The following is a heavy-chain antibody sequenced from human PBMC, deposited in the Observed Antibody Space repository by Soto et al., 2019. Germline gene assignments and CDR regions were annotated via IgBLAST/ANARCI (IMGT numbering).Heavy chain of an antibody. CDR1: GFTFSSYA. Sequence: EVQLLESGGGLVQPGGSLRLSCAAAGFTFSSYAMMWVRQAPVKGLEWVSALSGSGGSTYYADSVKGRFTISRDNSKNTLYLQMNSLRAEDTAVYYCARRGSGSYYDYWGQGTLVTVSS. CDR2: LSGSGGST. CDR3: ARRGSGSYYDY. J-gene: IGHJ4*02. V-gene: IGHV3-23*01. D-gene: IGHD1-26*01.